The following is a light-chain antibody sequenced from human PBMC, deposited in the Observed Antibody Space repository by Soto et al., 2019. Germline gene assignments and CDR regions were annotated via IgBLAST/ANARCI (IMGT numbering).Light chain of an antibody. CDR3: QQSGSSPRR. V-gene: IGKV3-20*01. Sequence: VITKSPTTLSVTPGERDTLSCRASQSVSSNLAWYQQKPGQAPRLLIYGASNRATGIPDRFSGSGSGTDFTLTISRLEPEDFAVYYCQQSGSSPRRFGQGTKVDIK. CDR2: GAS. CDR1: QSVSSN. J-gene: IGKJ1*01.